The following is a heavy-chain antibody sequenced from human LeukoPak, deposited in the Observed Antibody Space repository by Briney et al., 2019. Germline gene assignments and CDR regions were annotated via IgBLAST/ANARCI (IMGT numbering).Heavy chain of an antibody. CDR2: IYSGGST. D-gene: IGHD4-17*01. CDR3: AKDADYGDYWHYYYMDV. V-gene: IGHV3-53*01. J-gene: IGHJ6*03. CDR1: GFTVSSNY. Sequence: GGSLRLSCAASGFTVSSNYMSWVRQAPGKGLEWVSVIYSGGSTYYADSVKGRFTISRDNSKNTLYLQMNSLRAEDTAVYYCAKDADYGDYWHYYYMDVWGKGTTVTISS.